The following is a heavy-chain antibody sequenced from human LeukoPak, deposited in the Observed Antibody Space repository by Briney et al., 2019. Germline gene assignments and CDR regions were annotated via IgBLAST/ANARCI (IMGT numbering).Heavy chain of an antibody. D-gene: IGHD3-22*01. V-gene: IGHV4-31*03. CDR2: IYYSGST. CDR1: GGSISSGGYY. J-gene: IGHJ5*02. Sequence: SETLSLTCTVSGGSISSGGYYWSRIRQHPGKGLEWIGYIYYSGSTYYNPSLKSRVTISVDTSKNQFSLKLSSVTAADTAVYYCARDLRDGHYYDSSGSWFDPWGQGTLVTVPS. CDR3: ARDLRDGHYYDSSGSWFDP.